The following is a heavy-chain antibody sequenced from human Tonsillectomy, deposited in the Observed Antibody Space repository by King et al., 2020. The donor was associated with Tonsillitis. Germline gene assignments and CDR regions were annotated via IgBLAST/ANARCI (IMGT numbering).Heavy chain of an antibody. Sequence: QLVQSGAEVKKPGASVKVSCKVSGDTLTELSMHWVRQAPGKGLEWMGGFDPEDGETIYAQKFQGRVTMTEDTSTDTAYMELSSLRAEDTAVYYCATDPVLVRGVVIAFDSWGQGTMVTVSP. CDR2: FDPEDGET. CDR1: GDTLTELS. V-gene: IGHV1-24*01. D-gene: IGHD3-10*01. CDR3: ATDPVLVRGVVIAFDS. J-gene: IGHJ3*02.